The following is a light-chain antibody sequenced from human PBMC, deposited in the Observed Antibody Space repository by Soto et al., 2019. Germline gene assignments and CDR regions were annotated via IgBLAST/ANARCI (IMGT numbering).Light chain of an antibody. J-gene: IGKJ1*01. CDR2: AAS. CDR1: QSISSTY. CDR3: QQYYASSWT. Sequence: EIVLTQSPGTLSLSPGEIATLSCRARQSISSTYLAWYRQKPGQAPRLLIYAASSRATGIPDRFSGSGSGTDFTLTISRLEPEDFAVYYCQQYYASSWTFGQGTRVAIK. V-gene: IGKV3-20*01.